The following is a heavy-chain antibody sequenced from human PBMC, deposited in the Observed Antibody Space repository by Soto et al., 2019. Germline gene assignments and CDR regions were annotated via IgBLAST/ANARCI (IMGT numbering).Heavy chain of an antibody. J-gene: IGHJ4*02. CDR1: GYSFPSYW. CDR3: AKAPYYDILTGRSPAPFDY. D-gene: IGHD3-9*01. CDR2: IDPTDSYT. Sequence: PGESLKISCKGSGYSFPSYWISWVRQMPGKGLEWMGTIDPTDSYTNYSPSFQGHVTISGGKSISTAYLQWSSLKASDTAMYYCAKAPYYDILTGRSPAPFDYWGQGTLVTVSS. V-gene: IGHV5-10-1*01.